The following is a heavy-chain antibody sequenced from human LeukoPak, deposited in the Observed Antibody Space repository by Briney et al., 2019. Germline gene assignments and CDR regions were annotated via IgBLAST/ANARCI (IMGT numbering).Heavy chain of an antibody. CDR1: GFTFSSYA. D-gene: IGHD4-17*01. J-gene: IGHJ4*02. CDR3: ARDQPYDYGDYVGWFAYYFDY. V-gene: IGHV3-30-3*01. Sequence: GRSLRLSCAASGFTFSSYAMHWVRQAPGKGLEWVAFISYDGSNKYYADSVKGRFTISRDNSKNTLYLQMNSLRAEDTAVYYCARDQPYDYGDYVGWFAYYFDYWGQGTLVTVSS. CDR2: ISYDGSNK.